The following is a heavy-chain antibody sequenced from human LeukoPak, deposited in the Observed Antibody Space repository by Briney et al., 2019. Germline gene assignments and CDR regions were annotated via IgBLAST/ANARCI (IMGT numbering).Heavy chain of an antibody. CDR1: GFTFSSYS. Sequence: GGSLRLSCAASGFTFSSYSMNWVRQAPGKGLEWVSSISSSSSYIYYADPVKGRFTISRDNAKNSLYLQMNSLRAEDTAVYYCARDRVGYCSSTSCPVSDFDYWGQGTLVTVSS. D-gene: IGHD2-2*01. J-gene: IGHJ4*02. CDR3: ARDRVGYCSSTSCPVSDFDY. V-gene: IGHV3-21*01. CDR2: ISSSSSYI.